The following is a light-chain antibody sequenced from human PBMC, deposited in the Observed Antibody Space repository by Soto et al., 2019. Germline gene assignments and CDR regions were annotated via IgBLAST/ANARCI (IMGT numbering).Light chain of an antibody. CDR3: QQYNSYPWT. Sequence: DIQMTQSPSTLSASLGDRVTITCRASQSISSWLAWYQQKPGKAPKLLIYDASSLESGVPSRFRGSGSGTEFTLTITSLQPDDFETYYCQQYNSYPWTFGQGTKLDIK. CDR2: DAS. J-gene: IGKJ1*01. CDR1: QSISSW. V-gene: IGKV1-5*01.